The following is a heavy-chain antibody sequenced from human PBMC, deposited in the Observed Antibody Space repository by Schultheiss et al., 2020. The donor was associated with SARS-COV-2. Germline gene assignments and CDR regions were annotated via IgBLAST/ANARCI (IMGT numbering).Heavy chain of an antibody. CDR1: GGSISSGDYY. D-gene: IGHD5-12*01. Sequence: SETLSLTCTVSGGSISSGDYYWGWIRQPPGKGLEWIGTIYQTGSTFYSPSLKSRVTISIDTSKNQFSLKLTSVSAADTAIYFCARHGPGNSGFYDAFDIWGQGTMVTVSS. J-gene: IGHJ3*02. V-gene: IGHV4-39*01. CDR2: IYQTGST. CDR3: ARHGPGNSGFYDAFDI.